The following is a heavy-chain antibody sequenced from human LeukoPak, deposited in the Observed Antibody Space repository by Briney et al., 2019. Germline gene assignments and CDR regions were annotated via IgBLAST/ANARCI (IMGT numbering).Heavy chain of an antibody. D-gene: IGHD3-16*02. CDR1: GGSISSYY. CDR3: AREYYDYVWGTYRYGSFDP. Sequence: SETLSLTCTVSGGSISSYYWSWIRQPPGKGLEWIGYIYYSGSTNYNPSLKSRVTISVDTSKNQFSLKLSSVTAADTAVYYCAREYYDYVWGTYRYGSFDPWGQGTLVTVSS. CDR2: IYYSGST. J-gene: IGHJ5*02. V-gene: IGHV4-59*01.